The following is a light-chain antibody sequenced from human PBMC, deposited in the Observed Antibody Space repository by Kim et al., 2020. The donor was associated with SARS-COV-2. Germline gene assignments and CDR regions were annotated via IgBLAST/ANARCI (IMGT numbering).Light chain of an antibody. CDR1: SSDVGGYNY. V-gene: IGLV2-14*03. Sequence: QSALAQPASVSGSPGQSITISCTGTSSDVGGYNYVSWYQQHPGKAPKLIIYDVYNRPSGVSYRFSGSKSGNTASLTISGLQAEDEADYYCNSYRSGSTLEVFGTGTKVTVL. CDR2: DVY. CDR3: NSYRSGSTLEV. J-gene: IGLJ1*01.